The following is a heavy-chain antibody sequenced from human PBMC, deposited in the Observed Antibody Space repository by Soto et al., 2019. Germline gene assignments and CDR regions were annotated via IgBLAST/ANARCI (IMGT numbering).Heavy chain of an antibody. V-gene: IGHV3-30-3*01. J-gene: IGHJ6*02. D-gene: IGHD3-3*01. CDR3: ARTHNDFWSGYYTPYYYYYGMDV. CDR1: GFTFSSYA. Sequence: GGSLRLSCAASGFTFSSYAMHWVRQAPGKGLEWVAVISYDGSNKYYADSVKGRFTISRDNSKNTLYLQMNSLRAEDTAVYYCARTHNDFWSGYYTPYYYYYGMDVWGQGTTVTVS. CDR2: ISYDGSNK.